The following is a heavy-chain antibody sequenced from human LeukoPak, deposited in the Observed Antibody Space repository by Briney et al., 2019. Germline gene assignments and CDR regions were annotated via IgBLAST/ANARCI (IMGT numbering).Heavy chain of an antibody. CDR2: IIPIFGTA. J-gene: IGHJ4*02. Sequence: SVKVSCKASGGTFSSYAIIWVRQAPGPGLEWMGRIIPIFGTANYAQKFQGRVTITTDESTSTAYMELSSLRSEDTAVYYCARETQDVHYRPFLEWLGTLFYWGQGTLVTVSS. CDR3: ARETQDVHYRPFLEWLGTLFY. CDR1: GGTFSSYA. V-gene: IGHV1-69*05. D-gene: IGHD3-3*01.